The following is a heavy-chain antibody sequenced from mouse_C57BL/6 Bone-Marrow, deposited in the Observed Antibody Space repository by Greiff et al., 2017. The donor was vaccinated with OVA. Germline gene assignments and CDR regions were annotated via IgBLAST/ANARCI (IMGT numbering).Heavy chain of an antibody. D-gene: IGHD1-1*01. CDR2: ISYSGST. CDR3: ARIYYYGSSFWYFDV. CDR1: GYSITSDY. Sequence: EVMLVESGPGLAKPSQTLSLTCSVTGYSITSDYWNWIRKFPGHKLEYMGYISYSGSTYYNPSLKSRISITRDTSKNQYYLQLNSVTTEDTATYDCARIYYYGSSFWYFDVWGTGTTVTVSS. V-gene: IGHV3-8*01. J-gene: IGHJ1*03.